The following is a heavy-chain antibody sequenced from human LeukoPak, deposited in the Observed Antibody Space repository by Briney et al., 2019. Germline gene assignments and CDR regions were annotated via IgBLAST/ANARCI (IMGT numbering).Heavy chain of an antibody. CDR3: ARDPYYDILTGYGNGMDV. Sequence: GGSLRLSCAASGCTVSSNYMSWVRQAPPKGLEWVSVIYSGGSTYYADSVKGRFTISRDNSKNTLYLQTNSLRAEDTAVYYCARDPYYDILTGYGNGMDVWGQGTTVTVSS. CDR2: IYSGGST. J-gene: IGHJ6*02. CDR1: GCTVSSNY. V-gene: IGHV3-53*01. D-gene: IGHD3-9*01.